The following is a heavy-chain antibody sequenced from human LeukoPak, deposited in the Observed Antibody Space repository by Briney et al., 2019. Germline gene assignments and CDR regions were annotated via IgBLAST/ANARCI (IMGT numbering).Heavy chain of an antibody. CDR1: GFTFSSYG. J-gene: IGHJ4*02. V-gene: IGHV3-30*03. D-gene: IGHD6-6*01. Sequence: GGSLRLSCAASGFTFSSYGMHWVRQAPGKGLEWVAVISYDGSNKYYADSVKGRFTISRDNGNNSLYLQMNSLRAEDTAVYYCAREASYSSTSDYWGQGTLVTVSS. CDR3: AREASYSSTSDY. CDR2: ISYDGSNK.